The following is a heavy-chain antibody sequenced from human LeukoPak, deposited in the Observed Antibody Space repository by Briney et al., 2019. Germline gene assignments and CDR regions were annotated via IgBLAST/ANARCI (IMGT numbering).Heavy chain of an antibody. J-gene: IGHJ4*02. V-gene: IGHV3-23*01. CDR2: ISGSGADT. CDR3: AKPHGVGY. D-gene: IGHD4-17*01. Sequence: GGSLRLSCTTSGFTFSNFAMSWVRQAPGEGLGWVSIISGSGADTFYTDSVKGRFTISRDNSKNTLYLQMNSLRAEDTAVYYCAKPHGVGYLGQGTLVTVSS. CDR1: GFTFSNFA.